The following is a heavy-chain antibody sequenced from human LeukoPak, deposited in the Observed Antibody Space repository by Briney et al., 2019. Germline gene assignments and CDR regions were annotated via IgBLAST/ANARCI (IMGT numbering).Heavy chain of an antibody. CDR1: GFTFSSYS. Sequence: GGSLRLSCAASGFTFSSYSMNWVRQAPGEGLEWVAITSASGGNTVYADSVKGRFTISRDNSKNTLYLQMNSLGADDTALYYCAKGDSGGYYPFYFWGQGTLVTVSS. CDR3: AKGDSGGYYPFYF. J-gene: IGHJ4*02. CDR2: TSASGGNT. D-gene: IGHD1-26*01. V-gene: IGHV3-23*01.